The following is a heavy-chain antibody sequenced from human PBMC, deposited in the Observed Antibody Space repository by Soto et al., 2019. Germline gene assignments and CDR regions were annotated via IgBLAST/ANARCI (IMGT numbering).Heavy chain of an antibody. CDR2: INHSGST. CDR1: GESFSDYY. D-gene: IGHD2-15*01. V-gene: IGHV4-34*01. CDR3: ARGDLVADY. J-gene: IGHJ4*02. Sequence: PSETLSFTCAVYGESFSDYYWSWIRQPPGKGLEWIGEINHSGSTNYKPSLKSRVTISVDTSKNQFSLKMSSVTAADTAVYYCARGDLVADYWGQGTLVTVSS.